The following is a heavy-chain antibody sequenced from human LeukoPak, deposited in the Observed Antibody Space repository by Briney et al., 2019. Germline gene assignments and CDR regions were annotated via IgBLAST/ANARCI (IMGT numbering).Heavy chain of an antibody. D-gene: IGHD2-15*01. CDR1: GFIFSDYN. V-gene: IGHV3-48*01. CDR2: ISSRGTTI. CDR3: ARLRGYCSGGSCYVDY. Sequence: GGSLRLSCAASGFIFSDYNMIWFRQAPGKGLECISFISSRGTTINYADSVKGRCTISRDNAENPLYLQLNSLRVEDTAVYYCARLRGYCSGGSCYVDYWGQGNLVTVSS. J-gene: IGHJ4*02.